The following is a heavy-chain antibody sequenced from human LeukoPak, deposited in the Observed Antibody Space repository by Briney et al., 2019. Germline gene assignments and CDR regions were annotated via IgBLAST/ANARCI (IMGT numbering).Heavy chain of an antibody. CDR2: IYPGDSDT. V-gene: IGHV5-51*01. D-gene: IGHD3-10*01. CDR3: ARHGSGSYGMDV. J-gene: IGHJ6*02. Sequence: GESLKISCQGSGGSSRYKFSTYWIGWVRQMPGKGLEWMAIIYPGDSDTRYSPSFQGQVTISADKSISTAYLQWSSLKASDTAMYYCARHGSGSYGMDVWGQGTTVTVSS. CDR1: GGSSRYKFSTYW.